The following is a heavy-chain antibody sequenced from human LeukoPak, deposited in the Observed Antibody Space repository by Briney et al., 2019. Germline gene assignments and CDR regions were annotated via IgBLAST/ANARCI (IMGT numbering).Heavy chain of an antibody. V-gene: IGHV1-69*13. D-gene: IGHD3-10*01. CDR1: GGTFDSYA. J-gene: IGHJ4*02. Sequence: ASVKVSCKASGGTFDSYAITWVRQAPGRGLEWMGRIIPVLGTTNYAQNFQDRITITADESTVTVYMQLSSLTSDDTAVYFCARRGAFASLDLWGQGTLVTVSS. CDR3: ARRGAFASLDL. CDR2: IIPVLGTT.